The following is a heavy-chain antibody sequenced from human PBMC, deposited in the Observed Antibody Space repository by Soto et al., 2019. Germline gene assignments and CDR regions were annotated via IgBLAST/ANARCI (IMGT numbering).Heavy chain of an antibody. D-gene: IGHD3-3*01. J-gene: IGHJ4*02. CDR2: IYYSGST. CDR3: ARVREGFLEWLLFDY. Sequence: SETLSLTCTVSGDSISSGGYYWSWIRQHPGKGLEWIGYIYYSGSTYYNPSLKSRVTISVDTSKNQFSLKLSSVTAADTAVYYCARVREGFLEWLLFDYWGQGTLVTVSS. V-gene: IGHV4-31*03. CDR1: GDSISSGGYY.